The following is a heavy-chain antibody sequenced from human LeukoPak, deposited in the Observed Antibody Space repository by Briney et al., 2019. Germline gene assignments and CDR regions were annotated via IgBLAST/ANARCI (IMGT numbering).Heavy chain of an antibody. CDR2: MYYSGST. CDR1: GGSISTSNYY. V-gene: IGHV4-39*07. D-gene: IGHD4-23*01. CDR3: ARRRGGNNYYFDY. Sequence: PSETLSLTCTVSGGSISTSNYYWGWIRQPPGKGLEWIGSMYYSGSTFYNPSLKSRVTISVDTSKNQFSLKVTSVTAADTAVYYCARRRGGNNYYFDYWGKGTLVTVSS. J-gene: IGHJ4*02.